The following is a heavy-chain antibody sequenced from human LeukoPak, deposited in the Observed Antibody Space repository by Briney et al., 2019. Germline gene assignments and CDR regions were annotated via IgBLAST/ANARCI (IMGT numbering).Heavy chain of an antibody. Sequence: ASVKVSCKASGYTFTSYGIGGVGQAPGQGLEWMGWISAYNGNTNYAQKLQGRVTMTTDTSTSTAYMELRSLRSDDTAVYYCARDRAEYYYDSSGYYIWGQGTLVTVSS. J-gene: IGHJ4*02. CDR2: ISAYNGNT. V-gene: IGHV1-18*01. CDR3: ARDRAEYYYDSSGYYI. D-gene: IGHD3-22*01. CDR1: GYTFTSYG.